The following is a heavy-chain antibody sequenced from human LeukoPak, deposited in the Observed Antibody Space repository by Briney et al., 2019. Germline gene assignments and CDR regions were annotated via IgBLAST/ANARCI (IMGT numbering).Heavy chain of an antibody. CDR3: ARASFLGGLQP. V-gene: IGHV3-53*01. Sequence: PGGSLRLSCAASGFTVSSNYMSWVRQAPGKGLEWVSVIYSDGRTYYADSVKGRFTISRDNAKNTLYLQMNSLRAEDTGVYYCARASFLGGLQPWGQGTLVTVSS. CDR2: IYSDGRT. D-gene: IGHD1-26*01. CDR1: GFTVSSNY. J-gene: IGHJ5*02.